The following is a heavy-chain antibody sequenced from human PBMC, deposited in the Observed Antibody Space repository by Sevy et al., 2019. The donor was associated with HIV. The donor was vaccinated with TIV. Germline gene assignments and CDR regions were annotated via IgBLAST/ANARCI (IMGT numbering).Heavy chain of an antibody. D-gene: IGHD6-19*01. V-gene: IGHV3-30-3*01. CDR1: GFTFSNYA. CDR3: ARDRLRYSSGHTQVDY. CDR2: ISYDGSNK. J-gene: IGHJ4*02. Sequence: GGSLRLSCAASGFTFSNYAMHWVRQAPGKGLEWVAVISYDGSNKYYADSVKGRFTISRDNSKNTLYLQMNSLRAEDTAVYYCARDRLRYSSGHTQVDYWGQETLVTVSS.